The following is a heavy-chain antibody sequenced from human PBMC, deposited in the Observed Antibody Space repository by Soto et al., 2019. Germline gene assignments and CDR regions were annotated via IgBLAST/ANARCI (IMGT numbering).Heavy chain of an antibody. V-gene: IGHV3-23*01. CDR1: GFTFSSYA. CDR3: TKAPKAESTNNWFDP. CDR2: IRGSGGST. J-gene: IGHJ5*02. D-gene: IGHD1-1*01. Sequence: EVQLLESGGGLEQPGGSLRLSCAASGFTFSSYAMNWVRQAPGKGLEWVSGIRGSGGSTYYADSVKGRFTISRDNSKNTLYLEINSLRSEDTAVYYCTKAPKAESTNNWFDPWGQGTLVTVSS.